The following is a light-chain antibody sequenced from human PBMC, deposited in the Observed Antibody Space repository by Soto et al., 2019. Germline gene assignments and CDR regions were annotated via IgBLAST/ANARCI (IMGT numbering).Light chain of an antibody. J-gene: IGKJ4*01. CDR3: QQRTNGLT. CDR1: QSVSIK. Sequence: EKVMTQSPATLSVSPGERATLSCRASQSVSIKLAWYQQNPGQAPRLLIYDTSTRATGIPARFSGSGFGTDFTLTISSLEPEDFAVYYCQQRTNGLTFGGGTKVDIK. CDR2: DTS. V-gene: IGKV3D-11*03.